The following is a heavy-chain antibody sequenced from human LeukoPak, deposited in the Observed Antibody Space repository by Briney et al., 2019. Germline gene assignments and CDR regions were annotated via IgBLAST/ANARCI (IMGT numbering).Heavy chain of an antibody. J-gene: IGHJ4*02. Sequence: SQTLSLTCTVSGGSISSGDYYWSWILQPPGKGLEWIGYIYYSGSTYYNPSLKSRVTISVDTSKNQFSLKLSSVTAADTAVYYCARVVVPRVLDYWGQGTLVTVSS. V-gene: IGHV4-30-4*01. CDR3: ARVVVPRVLDY. CDR2: IYYSGST. CDR1: GGSISSGDYY. D-gene: IGHD2-2*01.